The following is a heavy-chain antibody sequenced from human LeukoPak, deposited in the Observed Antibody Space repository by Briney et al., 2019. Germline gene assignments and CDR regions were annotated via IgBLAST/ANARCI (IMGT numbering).Heavy chain of an antibody. CDR2: ISYDGSNK. Sequence: GGSLRLSCAASGFTFSSYAMHWVRRAPGKGLEWVAVISYDGSNKYYADSVKGRFTISRDNSKNTLYLQMNSLRAEDTAVYYCARVPAAIIPYFDYWGQGTLVTVSS. D-gene: IGHD2-2*01. CDR1: GFTFSSYA. J-gene: IGHJ4*02. CDR3: ARVPAAIIPYFDY. V-gene: IGHV3-30-3*01.